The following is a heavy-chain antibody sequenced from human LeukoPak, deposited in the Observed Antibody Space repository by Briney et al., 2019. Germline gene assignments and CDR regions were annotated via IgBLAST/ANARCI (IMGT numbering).Heavy chain of an antibody. CDR1: GGSFSGYY. D-gene: IGHD4-23*01. CDR3: AGSYGGNAVGPFDI. Sequence: SETLSLTCAVPGGSFSGYYCSWIRQTPGKGLEWIGEVSQSGGASYDPSLKGRFTISVETSKTHFSLKLSSVTAADTAMYYCAGSYGGNAVGPFDIWGQGTMVTVSS. J-gene: IGHJ3*02. V-gene: IGHV4-34*01. CDR2: VSQSGGA.